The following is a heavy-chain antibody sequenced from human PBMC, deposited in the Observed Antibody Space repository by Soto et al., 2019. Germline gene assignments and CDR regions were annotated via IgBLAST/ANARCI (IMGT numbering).Heavy chain of an antibody. CDR1: GGTFSSHP. CDR3: ATGSFTSTGGRIGYHYNAMDV. CDR2: IIPIFGPA. D-gene: IGHD1-1*01. V-gene: IGHV1-69*13. J-gene: IGHJ6*02. Sequence: ASVKVSCKSSGGTFSSHPINWVRQAPGQGLEWMGGIIPIFGPANFAKKFQGRVTITADESTTTAYMELSSPTSEDTAVYYCATGSFTSTGGRIGYHYNAMDVWGQGTTVTVSS.